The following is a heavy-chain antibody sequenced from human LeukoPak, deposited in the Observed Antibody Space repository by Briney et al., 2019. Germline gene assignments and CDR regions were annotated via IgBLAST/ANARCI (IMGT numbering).Heavy chain of an antibody. V-gene: IGHV5-51*01. CDR1: GYSFSRYW. D-gene: IGHD6-6*01. CDR2: IYPGDSDA. J-gene: IGHJ4*02. Sequence: GGSLKISCQGSGYSFSRYWIGWVRQMPGKGLEWMGIIYPGDSDARYSPSFQGQVTISVDKSISTAYLQWSSLKASDTAIYCCARPYSSTSIAGAWSYWGQGTLVTVSS. CDR3: ARPYSSTSIAGAWSY.